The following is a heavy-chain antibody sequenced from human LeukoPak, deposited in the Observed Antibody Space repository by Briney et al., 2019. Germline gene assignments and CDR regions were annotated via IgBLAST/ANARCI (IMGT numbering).Heavy chain of an antibody. V-gene: IGHV1-8*01. J-gene: IGHJ6*02. Sequence: ASVKVSCKASGYTFTSYDINWVRQATGQGLEWMGWMNPNSGNTGYVQKFQGRVTMTRNTSISTAYMVLSSLRSEDTAVYYCARGRAYYDFWSGLVWGQGTTVTVSS. CDR1: GYTFTSYD. CDR2: MNPNSGNT. CDR3: ARGRAYYDFWSGLV. D-gene: IGHD3-3*01.